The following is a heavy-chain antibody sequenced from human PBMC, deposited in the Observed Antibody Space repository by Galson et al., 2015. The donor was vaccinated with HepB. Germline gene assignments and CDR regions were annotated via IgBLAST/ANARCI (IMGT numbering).Heavy chain of an antibody. Sequence: SLLLLSAAFGVSFSSYWMTWVSQAPGKGLEWGANVKQDGREKSYVDSLKGRFTISRDNAKNLLYLQMNSLSAEDAAVYYCARVLWNYGHWGQGALVTVSS. D-gene: IGHD1-7*01. CDR3: ARVLWNYGH. CDR1: GVSFSSYW. CDR2: VKQDGREK. V-gene: IGHV3-7*05. J-gene: IGHJ1*01.